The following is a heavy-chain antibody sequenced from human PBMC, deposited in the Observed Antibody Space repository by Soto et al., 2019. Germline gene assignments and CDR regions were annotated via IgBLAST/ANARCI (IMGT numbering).Heavy chain of an antibody. V-gene: IGHV3-11*01. CDR2: ISATGNTF. CDR1: GFDFSDYY. CDR3: ARFHLSVIRRVTITSLFFDT. J-gene: IGHJ4*02. Sequence: GGSLRLSCTASGFDFSDYYMSWVRQAPGKGLEWVSYISATGNTFYYADSVRGRMAISRDNSKNSVYLEMNSLRAEDTAVYYCARFHLSVIRRVTITSLFFDTWGQGKLVTVSS. D-gene: IGHD2-21*01.